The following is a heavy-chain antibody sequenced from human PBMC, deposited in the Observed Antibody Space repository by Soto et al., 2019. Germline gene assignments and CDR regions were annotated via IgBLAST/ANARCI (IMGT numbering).Heavy chain of an antibody. Sequence: EVQLLGSGGGLVQPGGSLRLSCVGSGFTFSTYWMNWVRQAPGMGLEWVANIHPDGDVGMHVDSVKGRFTTSRDNARNSLYLQMKSLRVDDTAVYFGAGWGGHDYNYWGQGLQVIVSS. CDR3: AGWGGHDYNY. J-gene: IGHJ4*02. CDR1: GFTFSTYW. CDR2: IHPDGDVG. V-gene: IGHV3-7*03. D-gene: IGHD3-16*01.